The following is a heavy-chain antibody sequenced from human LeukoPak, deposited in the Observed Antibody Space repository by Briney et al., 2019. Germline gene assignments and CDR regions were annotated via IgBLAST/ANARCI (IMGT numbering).Heavy chain of an antibody. D-gene: IGHD3-22*01. V-gene: IGHV1-69*06. Sequence: RASVKVSCKASGGTFSSYAISWVRQAPGQGLEWMGGIIPIFGTANYAQKFQGRVTITADKSTSTAYMELSSLRSEDTAVYYCARYYYDSSGYYYLGYAFDIWGQGTMVTVSS. CDR2: IIPIFGTA. J-gene: IGHJ3*02. CDR1: GGTFSSYA. CDR3: ARYYYDSSGYYYLGYAFDI.